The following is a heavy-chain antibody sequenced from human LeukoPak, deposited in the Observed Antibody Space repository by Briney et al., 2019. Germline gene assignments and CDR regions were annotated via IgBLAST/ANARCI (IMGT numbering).Heavy chain of an antibody. Sequence: PSETLSLTCTVSGGSINSHYWSWVRQPPGKGLVWIGYISYSGNTNYNPSLKSRVTISMHTSKNQLSLKLNSVTAADTAVYYCARGPTDYVWGSYRYYFDYWGQGTLVTVSS. V-gene: IGHV4-59*11. D-gene: IGHD3-16*02. CDR1: GGSINSHY. CDR3: ARGPTDYVWGSYRYYFDY. CDR2: ISYSGNT. J-gene: IGHJ4*02.